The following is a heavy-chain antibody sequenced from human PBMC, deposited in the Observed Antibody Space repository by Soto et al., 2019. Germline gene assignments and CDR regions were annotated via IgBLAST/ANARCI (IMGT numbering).Heavy chain of an antibody. CDR2: IWYDGSNK. J-gene: IGHJ6*02. CDR1: GFTFSSYG. Sequence: GGSLRLSCAASGFTFSSYGMHWVRQAPGKGLEWVAVIWYDGSNKYYADSVKGRFTISRDNSKNTLYLQMNSLRAEDTAVYYCARVKRWLQFIDYYGMDVWGQGTTVTVSS. CDR3: ARVKRWLQFIDYYGMDV. D-gene: IGHD5-12*01. V-gene: IGHV3-33*01.